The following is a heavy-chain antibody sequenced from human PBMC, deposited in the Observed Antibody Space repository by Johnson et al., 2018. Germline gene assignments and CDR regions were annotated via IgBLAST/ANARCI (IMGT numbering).Heavy chain of an antibody. CDR2: IGTACDQ. CDR1: GFTFSSYD. V-gene: IGHV3-13*05. CDR3: ARDRGYAYAYSYYYYMDV. J-gene: IGHJ6*03. Sequence: EVQLVESGGGLVQPGGSLRLSCAASGFTFSSYDMHWVRQATGKGLEWVSAIGTACDQYYPGSGKGRFTISRENAKNSLYLQMNSLRAGDTAGDYCARDRGYAYAYSYYYYMDVWGKGTTVTVSS. D-gene: IGHD5-18*01.